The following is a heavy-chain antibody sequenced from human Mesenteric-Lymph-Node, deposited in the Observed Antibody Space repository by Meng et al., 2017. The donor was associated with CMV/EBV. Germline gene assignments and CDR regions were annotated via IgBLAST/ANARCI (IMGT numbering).Heavy chain of an antibody. V-gene: IGHV4-39*07. D-gene: IGHD3-9*01. CDR2: VYYSGST. CDR1: GGSVSSYNPD. CDR3: ARRASTGYIAGGWFDP. J-gene: IGHJ5*02. Sequence: GGSVSSYNPDWGWFRQPPGKGLEWIGSVYYSGSTFYNSSLKSRLTMSIDTSKNQFSLKLSSVTAADTAVYYCARRASTGYIAGGWFDPWGQGTLVTV.